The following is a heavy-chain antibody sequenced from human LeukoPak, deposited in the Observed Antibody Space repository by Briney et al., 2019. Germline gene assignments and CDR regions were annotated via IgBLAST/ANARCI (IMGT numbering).Heavy chain of an antibody. J-gene: IGHJ2*01. D-gene: IGHD6-6*01. CDR2: IYYSGST. CDR1: GGSISSYY. CDR3: ARPFGSNIAARHWYFDL. V-gene: IGHV4-59*01. Sequence: SETLSPTCTVSGGSISSYYWSWIRQPPGKGLEWIGYIYYSGSTNYNPSLKSRVTISVDTSKNQFSLKLGSVTAADTAVYYCARPFGSNIAARHWYFDLWGRGTLVSVSS.